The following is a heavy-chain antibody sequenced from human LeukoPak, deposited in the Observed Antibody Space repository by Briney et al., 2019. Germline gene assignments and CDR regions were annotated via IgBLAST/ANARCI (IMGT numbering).Heavy chain of an antibody. CDR3: ARSPSWRSSWYDY. J-gene: IGHJ4*02. D-gene: IGHD6-19*01. CDR1: GYTFTGYY. CDR2: INPNSGGT. Sequence: GASVKVSCKASGYTFTGYYIHWVRQAPGQEREWMGWINPNSGGTNYAQKFQGRVTMTRDTSISTAYMDLSGLRADDTAVYYSARSPSWRSSWYDYWGQGTLVTVSS. V-gene: IGHV1-2*02.